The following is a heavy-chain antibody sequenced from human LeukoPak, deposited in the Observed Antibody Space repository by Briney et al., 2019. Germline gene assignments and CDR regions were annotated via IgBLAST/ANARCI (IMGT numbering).Heavy chain of an antibody. CDR3: ARYSGTYRDY. J-gene: IGHJ4*02. V-gene: IGHV3-21*01. D-gene: IGHD3-10*01. CDR2: IISGSTYI. Sequence: GGSLRLSCAASGFTFSSYNMNWVRQAPGKGLEWVSSIISGSTYIFYADSVKGRFTISRDNAKKSLYLQMDSLSAEDTAVYYCARYSGTYRDYWGQGILVTVSS. CDR1: GFTFSSYN.